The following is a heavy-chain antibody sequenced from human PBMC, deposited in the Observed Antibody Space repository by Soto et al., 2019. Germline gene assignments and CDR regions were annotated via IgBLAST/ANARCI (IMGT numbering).Heavy chain of an antibody. J-gene: IGHJ5*02. CDR3: ATVNSGIAAAGTDFNWFDP. V-gene: IGHV1-24*01. Sequence: ASVKVSCKVSGYTLTELSMHWVRQAPGKGLEWMGGFDPEDGETIYAQKFQGRVTMTEDTSTDTAYMELSSLRSEDTAVYYCATVNSGIAAAGTDFNWFDPWGQGTLVTVSS. CDR2: FDPEDGET. CDR1: GYTLTELS. D-gene: IGHD6-13*01.